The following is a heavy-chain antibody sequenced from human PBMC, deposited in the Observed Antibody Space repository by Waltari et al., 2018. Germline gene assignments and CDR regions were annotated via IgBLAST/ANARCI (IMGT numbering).Heavy chain of an antibody. CDR2: IYYSGST. Sequence: QLQLQESGPGLVKPSETLSLTCTVSGGSISSSRYYWGWIRQPPGRGLEWIGSIYYSGSTYYNPSLKSRVTISVDTSKNQFSLKLSSVTAADTAVYYCAREGATGNWFDPWGQGTLVTVSS. J-gene: IGHJ5*02. CDR3: AREGATGNWFDP. V-gene: IGHV4-39*07. CDR1: GGSISSSRYY. D-gene: IGHD5-12*01.